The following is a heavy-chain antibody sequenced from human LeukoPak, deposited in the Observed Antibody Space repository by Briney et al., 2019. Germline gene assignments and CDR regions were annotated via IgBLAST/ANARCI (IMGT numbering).Heavy chain of an antibody. D-gene: IGHD5-24*01. CDR1: GYSISSGYY. CDR3: ARSRDGYTGYFDY. V-gene: IGHV4-38-2*02. Sequence: KPSETLSLTCTVSGYSISSGYYWGWIRQPPGKGLEWIGSIYHSGSTYYNPSLKSQVTISVDTSKNQFSLKLSSVTAADTAVYYCARSRDGYTGYFDYWGQGTLVTVSS. J-gene: IGHJ4*02. CDR2: IYHSGST.